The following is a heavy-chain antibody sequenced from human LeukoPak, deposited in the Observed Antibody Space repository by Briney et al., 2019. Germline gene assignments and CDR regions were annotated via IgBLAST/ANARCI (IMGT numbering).Heavy chain of an antibody. J-gene: IGHJ5*01. D-gene: IGHD4/OR15-4a*01. CDR1: GGSINY. Sequence: SETLSLTCTVSGGSINYGGWIRQPPGKGLEWIGSIYYSGTTYYNPSLKSRVTIFVDTSKNQFSLKLSSVTAADTAVYYCVRHDGRGGATMGAFDSWGQGSLVTVSS. V-gene: IGHV4-39*01. CDR2: IYYSGTT. CDR3: VRHDGRGGATMGAFDS.